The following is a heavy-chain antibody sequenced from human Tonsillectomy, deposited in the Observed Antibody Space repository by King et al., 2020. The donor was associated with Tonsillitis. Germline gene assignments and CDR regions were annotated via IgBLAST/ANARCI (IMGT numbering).Heavy chain of an antibody. D-gene: IGHD1-26*01. V-gene: IGHV1-18*04. J-gene: IGHJ2*01. CDR2: ISIYNGNT. Sequence: QLVQSGGEVKKPGASVKVSCKASGYTFNSYGISWVRQAPGQGLEWMGWISIYNGNTNYAQKFQDRVTMTTDTSTSTAYMELRSLRSDDTAVYYCGRDSLGGNYPWYFDLWGRGTLVTVSS. CDR1: GYTFNSYG. CDR3: GRDSLGGNYPWYFDL.